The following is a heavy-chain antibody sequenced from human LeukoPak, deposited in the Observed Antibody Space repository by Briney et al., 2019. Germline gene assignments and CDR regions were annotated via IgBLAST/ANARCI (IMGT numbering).Heavy chain of an antibody. CDR1: GGSISSYY. V-gene: IGHV4-4*07. CDR2: IYTSGST. D-gene: IGHD5-18*01. J-gene: IGHJ5*02. CDR3: ASSWDTAHSNWFDP. Sequence: PSETLSLTCTVSGGSISSYYWSWIRQPAGKGLEWIGRIYTSGSTNYNPSLKSRVTMSVDTSKNQFSLKLSSVTAADTAVYYCASSWDTAHSNWFDPWGQGTLVTVSS.